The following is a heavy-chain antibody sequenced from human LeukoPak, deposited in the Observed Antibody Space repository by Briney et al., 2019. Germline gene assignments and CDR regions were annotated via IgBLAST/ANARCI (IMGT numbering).Heavy chain of an antibody. V-gene: IGHV3-9*01. Sequence: GGSLRLSCAASGFTFDDYAMHWVRQAPGKGLEWVSGISWNSGSIGYADSVKGRFTISRDNAKNSLYLQMNSLGAEDTALYYCAKDTRTIVEAPSQYWYFDLWGRGTLVTVSS. CDR1: GFTFDDYA. CDR3: AKDTRTIVEAPSQYWYFDL. CDR2: ISWNSGSI. D-gene: IGHD1-26*01. J-gene: IGHJ2*01.